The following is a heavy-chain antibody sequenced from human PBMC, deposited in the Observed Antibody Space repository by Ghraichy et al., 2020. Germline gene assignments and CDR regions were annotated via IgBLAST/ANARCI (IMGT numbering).Heavy chain of an antibody. V-gene: IGHV3-30*04. Sequence: GGSLRLSCAASGFTFSSYAMHWVRQAPGKGLEWVAVISYDGSNKYYADSVKGRFTISRDNSKNTLYLQMNSLRAEDTAVYYCARGFRHRVVGATTADYWGQGTLVTVSS. J-gene: IGHJ4*02. CDR3: ARGFRHRVVGATTADY. CDR1: GFTFSSYA. D-gene: IGHD1-26*01. CDR2: ISYDGSNK.